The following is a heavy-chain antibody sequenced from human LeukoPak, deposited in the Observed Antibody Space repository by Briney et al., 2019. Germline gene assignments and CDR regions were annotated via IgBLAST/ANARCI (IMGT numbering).Heavy chain of an antibody. V-gene: IGHV3-23*01. Sequence: AGGSLRLSCAASGFTFSSYAMSWVRQAPGKGLEWVSAISGSGGSTYYADSVKGWFTISRDNSKNTLYLQMNSLRAEDTAVYYCAKVRVATREFDYWGQGTLVTVSS. CDR2: ISGSGGST. CDR1: GFTFSSYA. J-gene: IGHJ4*02. CDR3: AKVRVATREFDY. D-gene: IGHD5-12*01.